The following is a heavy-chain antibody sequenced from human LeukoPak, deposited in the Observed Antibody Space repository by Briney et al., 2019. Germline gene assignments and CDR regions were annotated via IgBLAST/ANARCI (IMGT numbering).Heavy chain of an antibody. V-gene: IGHV3-23*01. CDR1: GLTFRSYA. CDR2: ISGDGSST. J-gene: IGHJ4*02. CDR3: AKGGKWDVTPFDY. Sequence: GGSLRLSCAASGLTFRSYAMSWVRQAPGKGLEWVSAISGDGSSTYYADSVKGRFTISRDNSKNTLYLQVNGLRAEDTAVYYCAKGGKWDVTPFDYWGQGTLVTVSS. D-gene: IGHD1-26*01.